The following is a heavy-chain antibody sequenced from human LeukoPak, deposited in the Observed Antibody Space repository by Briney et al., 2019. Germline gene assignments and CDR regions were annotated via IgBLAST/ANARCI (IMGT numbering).Heavy chain of an antibody. J-gene: IGHJ6*02. D-gene: IGHD3-10*01. CDR3: AKVGSGSYGAYYYYGMDV. Sequence: AGGSLRLSCAASGFTFSDYAMHWVRQAPGKGLEWVAVMSYDESKNFYADSVQGRFTISRDNPKNTLYLQMDSLRAEDTAVYYCAKVGSGSYGAYYYYGMDVWGQGTTVTVSS. CDR2: MSYDESKN. V-gene: IGHV3-30*18. CDR1: GFTFSDYA.